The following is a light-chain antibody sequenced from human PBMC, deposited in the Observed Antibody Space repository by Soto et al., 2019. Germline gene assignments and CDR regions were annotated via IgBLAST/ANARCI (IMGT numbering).Light chain of an antibody. CDR3: QQSYSTPPT. Sequence: DIQMTQSPSSLSASVGARVTITCRASQSISSYLNWYQQKPGKDPKLLIYAASSLQSGVPSRFSGSGSGTDFTLTISSLQPEDFATYYCQQSYSTPPTFGQGTKVEIK. CDR2: AAS. J-gene: IGKJ1*01. CDR1: QSISSY. V-gene: IGKV1-39*01.